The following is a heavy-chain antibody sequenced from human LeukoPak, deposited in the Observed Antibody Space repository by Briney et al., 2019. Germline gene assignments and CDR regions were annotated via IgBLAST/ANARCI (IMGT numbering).Heavy chain of an antibody. V-gene: IGHV3-21*01. Sequence: GGSLRLSCAASGFTFSSYSMDWVRQAPGKGLEGVSSISSSSSYIYYADSVKGRFTISRDNAKNSLYLQMNSLRAEDTAVYYCARDGSSSWWYFEYWGQGTLVTVSS. CDR2: ISSSSSYI. D-gene: IGHD6-13*01. CDR3: ARDGSSSWWYFEY. CDR1: GFTFSSYS. J-gene: IGHJ4*02.